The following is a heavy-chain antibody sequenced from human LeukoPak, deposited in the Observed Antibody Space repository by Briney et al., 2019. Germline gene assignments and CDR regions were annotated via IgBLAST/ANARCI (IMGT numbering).Heavy chain of an antibody. V-gene: IGHV4-39*02. Sequence: MPSETLSLTCTVSGGSISSSSYYWGWIRQPPGKGLEWIGSIYYSGSTYYNPSLKSRVTISVDTSKNQFSLKLSSVTAADTAVYYCARDSSIDYGSGFVYDYWGQGTLVTVSS. CDR1: GGSISSSSYY. J-gene: IGHJ4*02. CDR3: ARDSSIDYGSGFVYDY. CDR2: IYYSGST. D-gene: IGHD3-10*01.